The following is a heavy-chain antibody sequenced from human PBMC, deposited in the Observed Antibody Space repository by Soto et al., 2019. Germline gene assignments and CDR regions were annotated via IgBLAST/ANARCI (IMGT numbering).Heavy chain of an antibody. CDR1: GYTFTSYD. CDR2: MNPNSGNT. D-gene: IGHD2-2*01. J-gene: IGHJ5*02. Sequence: GASVKVSCKASGYTFTSYDINWVRQATGQGLEWMGWMNPNSGNTGYAQKFQGRVTMTRNTSISTAYMELSSLRSEDTAVYYCARVSRIPYYCSCTSCQLGVYNWFDPWGQGSLVPVSS. V-gene: IGHV1-8*01. CDR3: ARVSRIPYYCSCTSCQLGVYNWFDP.